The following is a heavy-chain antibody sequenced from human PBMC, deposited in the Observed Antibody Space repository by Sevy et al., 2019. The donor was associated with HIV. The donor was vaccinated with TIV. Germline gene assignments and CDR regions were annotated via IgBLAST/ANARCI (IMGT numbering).Heavy chain of an antibody. CDR2: ISAYNGNT. Sequence: ASVKVSCKASGYTFTSYGISWVRQAPGQGLEWMGWISAYNGNTNYAQKLQGRVTMTTDTSTGTAYMELRSLGSDDTAVYYCARVVATGVLYFDYWGQGTLVTVSS. CDR3: ARVVATGVLYFDY. D-gene: IGHD5-12*01. CDR1: GYTFTSYG. V-gene: IGHV1-18*01. J-gene: IGHJ4*02.